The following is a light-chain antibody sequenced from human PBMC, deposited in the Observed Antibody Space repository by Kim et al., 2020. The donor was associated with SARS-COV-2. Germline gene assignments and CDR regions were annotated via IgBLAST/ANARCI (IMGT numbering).Light chain of an antibody. V-gene: IGLV3-9*01. Sequence: SYELTQPLSVSVALGQTARITCGGNNIGSKNVHWYQQKPGQAPVLVIYRDSNRPSGIPERFSGSNSGNTATLTISRAQAGDEADYYCQVWAGDVFGTGTKVTVL. CDR2: RDS. CDR3: QVWAGDV. J-gene: IGLJ1*01. CDR1: NIGSKN.